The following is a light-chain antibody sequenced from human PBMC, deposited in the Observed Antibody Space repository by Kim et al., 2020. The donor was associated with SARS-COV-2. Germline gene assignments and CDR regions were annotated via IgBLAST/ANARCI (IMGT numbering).Light chain of an antibody. J-gene: IGLJ2*01. CDR2: DVS. CDR3: CSYTGSSTMV. CDR1: SSDIGGYNY. V-gene: IGLV2-11*01. Sequence: QSALTQPRSVSGSPGQSVTISCTGTSSDIGGYNYVSWYQKYPGKAPKLMIYDVSKRPSGVPYRFSGSKSGNTASLTISGLQAEDEADYYCCSYTGSSTMVFGGGTQLTVL.